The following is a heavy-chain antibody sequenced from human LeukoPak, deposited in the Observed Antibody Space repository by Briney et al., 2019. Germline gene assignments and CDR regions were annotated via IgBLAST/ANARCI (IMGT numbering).Heavy chain of an antibody. Sequence: ASVKVSCKASGYTFNSYGISWVRQAPGQGLEWMGWISAYNGDTKYVQKLQGRVTMTTDTPTTTAYMELRSLRSDDTAVYYCARGFSSSWYEEGLDPWGQGTLVTVSS. D-gene: IGHD6-13*01. CDR2: ISAYNGDT. CDR3: ARGFSSSWYEEGLDP. J-gene: IGHJ5*02. V-gene: IGHV1-18*01. CDR1: GYTFNSYG.